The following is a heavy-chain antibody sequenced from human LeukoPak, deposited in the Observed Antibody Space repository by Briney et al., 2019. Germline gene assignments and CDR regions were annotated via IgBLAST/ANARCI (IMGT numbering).Heavy chain of an antibody. D-gene: IGHD3-3*01. Sequence: GKSPKISCKGSGYSFTSYWIGWVRQMPGKGLEWMGIIYPGDSDTRYSPSFQGQVTISADKSISTAYLQWSSLKASDTAMYYCAIPLDYDFWSGYFDAFDIWGQGTMVTVSS. J-gene: IGHJ3*02. CDR1: GYSFTSYW. CDR2: IYPGDSDT. CDR3: AIPLDYDFWSGYFDAFDI. V-gene: IGHV5-51*01.